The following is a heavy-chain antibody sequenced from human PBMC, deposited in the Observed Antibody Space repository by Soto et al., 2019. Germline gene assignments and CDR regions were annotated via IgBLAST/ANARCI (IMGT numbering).Heavy chain of an antibody. V-gene: IGHV3-74*01. Sequence: EVQLVESGGGLVQPGGSLRLSCAASGFTFADYWIHWVRQVPGKGLVWVSRINGDGSRTNYADFVKGQFTISRDNAKHTVNLHMHSLSADDTAVFYCERGVRGSYGFDFWGQGTLVTVSS. J-gene: IGHJ4*02. D-gene: IGHD3-10*02. CDR2: INGDGSRT. CDR3: ERGVRGSYGFDF. CDR1: GFTFADYW.